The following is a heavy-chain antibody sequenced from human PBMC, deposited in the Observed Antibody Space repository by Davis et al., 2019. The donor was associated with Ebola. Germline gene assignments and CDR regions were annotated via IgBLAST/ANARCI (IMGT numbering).Heavy chain of an antibody. Sequence: GESLKISCAASGFTVSSNYMSWVRQAPGKGLEWVSVIYSGGSTYYADSVKGRFTISRDNSKNTLYLQMNSLRAEDTAVYYCARETYYYDSSGYHTAFDIWGQGTMVTVSS. CDR1: GFTVSSNY. D-gene: IGHD3-22*01. CDR2: IYSGGST. V-gene: IGHV3-66*01. J-gene: IGHJ3*02. CDR3: ARETYYYDSSGYHTAFDI.